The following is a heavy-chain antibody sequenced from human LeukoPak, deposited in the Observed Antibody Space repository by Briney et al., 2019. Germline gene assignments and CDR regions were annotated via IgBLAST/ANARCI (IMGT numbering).Heavy chain of an antibody. CDR1: GFTFSSYA. Sequence: GRSLRLSCAASGFTFSSYAMHWVRQAPGKGLEWVAVISYDGSNKYYADSVKGRFTISRDNSKNTLYLQMNSLRAEDTAVYYRAKEAGILYYFDYWGQGTLVTVSS. V-gene: IGHV3-30*04. D-gene: IGHD2/OR15-2a*01. CDR3: AKEAGILYYFDY. J-gene: IGHJ4*02. CDR2: ISYDGSNK.